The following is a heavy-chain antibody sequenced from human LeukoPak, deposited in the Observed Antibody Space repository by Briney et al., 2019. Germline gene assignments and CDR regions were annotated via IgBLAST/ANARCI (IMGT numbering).Heavy chain of an antibody. D-gene: IGHD3-10*01. Sequence: SAVKVSCKASGGTFSSYGISWVRQAPGQGLEWMGRIIPIFGTANYAQTFQGRVTITTDESTRTAFMEASSLRSEDPAVYYCARTSPRYGSGTYYMYFDYWGQGTLVTVSS. CDR2: IIPIFGTA. CDR3: ARTSPRYGSGTYYMYFDY. J-gene: IGHJ4*02. CDR1: GGTFSSYG. V-gene: IGHV1-69*05.